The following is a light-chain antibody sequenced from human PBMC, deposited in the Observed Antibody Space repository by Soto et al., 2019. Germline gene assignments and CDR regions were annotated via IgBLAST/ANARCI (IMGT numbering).Light chain of an antibody. CDR3: QQYGSSLYT. J-gene: IGKJ2*01. V-gene: IGKV3-20*01. CDR2: DAS. CDR1: QSVSSSY. Sequence: EIVLTQSPGTPSLSPGERATLSCRASQSVSSSYLAWYQQKPGQAPRLLICDASSRATGIPDRLSGSGSGTDFTLTISRLEPEDFAVYYCQQYGSSLYTFGQGTKLEIK.